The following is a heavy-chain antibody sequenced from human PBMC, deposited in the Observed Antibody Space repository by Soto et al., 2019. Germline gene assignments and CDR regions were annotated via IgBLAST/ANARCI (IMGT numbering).Heavy chain of an antibody. Sequence: GSLRLCWAASGFSLSCYSMDWVSQAPGKGLEWVSAISGSGGSTYYADSVKGRFTISRDNSKNTLYLQMNSLRAEDTAVYYCAKDYGDYSYNWFDPWGQGTLVTVSS. CDR2: ISGSGGST. J-gene: IGHJ5*02. CDR3: AKDYGDYSYNWFDP. D-gene: IGHD4-17*01. CDR1: GFSLSCYS. V-gene: IGHV3-23*01.